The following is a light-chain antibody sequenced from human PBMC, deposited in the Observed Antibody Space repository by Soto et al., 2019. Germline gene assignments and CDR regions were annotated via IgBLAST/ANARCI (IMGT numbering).Light chain of an antibody. V-gene: IGKV3-20*01. Sequence: EIVLTQSPATLYLSPGDRATLSCRASQSVDWYVAWYQQKPGQAPRLLIYGASSRATGIPDRFSGSGSGTDVTLTISRLEPEDSAVYYCQQYVSIPLTFGGGTKVEIK. J-gene: IGKJ4*01. CDR3: QQYVSIPLT. CDR1: QSVDWY. CDR2: GAS.